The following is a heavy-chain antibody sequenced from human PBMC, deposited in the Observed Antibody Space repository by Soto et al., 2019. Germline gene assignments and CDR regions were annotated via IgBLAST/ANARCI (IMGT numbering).Heavy chain of an antibody. CDR1: GFTFSSYS. Sequence: GGSLRLSCAASGFTFSSYSMNWVRQAPGKGLEWVSYISSSSSTIYYADSVKGRFTISRDNAKNSLYLQMNSLRDEDTAVYYCARSTSYCSSTSCYTFDYWGQGTLVTVSS. J-gene: IGHJ4*02. CDR3: ARSTSYCSSTSCYTFDY. CDR2: ISSSSSTI. V-gene: IGHV3-48*02. D-gene: IGHD2-2*02.